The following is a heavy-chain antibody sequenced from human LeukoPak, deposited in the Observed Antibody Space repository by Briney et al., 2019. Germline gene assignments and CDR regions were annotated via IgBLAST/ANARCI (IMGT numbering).Heavy chain of an antibody. J-gene: IGHJ6*02. CDR2: IYPGDSNT. CDR3: ARQGFVASYGVDV. Sequence: KPGESLKISCKGSGYSFNTYWIAWVRQMPGKGLELMGIIYPGDSNTRYNPSFQGQVTISADKSISTAYLQWSSLKASDTAKYYCARQGFVASYGVDVWGRGTTVTVSS. V-gene: IGHV5-51*01. CDR1: GYSFNTYW.